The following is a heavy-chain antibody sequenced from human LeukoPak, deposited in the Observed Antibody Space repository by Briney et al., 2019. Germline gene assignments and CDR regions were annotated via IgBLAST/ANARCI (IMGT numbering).Heavy chain of an antibody. J-gene: IGHJ6*03. D-gene: IGHD2-8*01. V-gene: IGHV3-11*01. CDR1: GFTFSDYY. CDR3: ANGNRCTSPNCLGYYYFYMDV. CDR2: ISSSGSTI. Sequence: GGSLRLSCAASGFTFSDYYMSWIRQAPGKGLEWVSYISSSGSTIYYADSVKGRFTISRDNSKNTLYLQMSSLRAEDTAVYYCANGNRCTSPNCLGYYYFYMDVWGKGTTVTVSS.